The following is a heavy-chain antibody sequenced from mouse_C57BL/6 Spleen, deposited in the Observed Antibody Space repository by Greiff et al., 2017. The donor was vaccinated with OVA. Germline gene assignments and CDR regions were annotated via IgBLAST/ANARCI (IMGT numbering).Heavy chain of an antibody. V-gene: IGHV1-61*01. D-gene: IGHD2-4*01. J-gene: IGHJ3*01. CDR2: IYPSDSET. Sequence: VQLQQPGAELVRPGSSVKLSCKASGYTFTSYWMDWVKQRPGQGLEWIGNIYPSDSETHYNQKFKDKATLTVDKSSSTAYMQLSSLTSEDSAVYYCARPYDYDGFADWGQGTLVTVSA. CDR1: GYTFTSYW. CDR3: ARPYDYDGFAD.